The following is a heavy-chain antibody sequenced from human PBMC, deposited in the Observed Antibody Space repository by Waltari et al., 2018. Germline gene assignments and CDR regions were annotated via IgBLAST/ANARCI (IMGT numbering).Heavy chain of an antibody. CDR2: IIPILGIA. V-gene: IGHV1-69*04. CDR1: GGTFSSYA. D-gene: IGHD4-17*01. CDR3: AKSPTTVTTVDYYYMDV. J-gene: IGHJ6*03. Sequence: QVQLVQSGAEVKKPGSSVKVSCKASGGTFSSYAISWVRQAPGQGLEWMGGIIPILGIANYAQKFQGRVTITADESTSTAYMELSSLRSEDTAVYYCAKSPTTVTTVDYYYMDVWGKGTTVTVSS.